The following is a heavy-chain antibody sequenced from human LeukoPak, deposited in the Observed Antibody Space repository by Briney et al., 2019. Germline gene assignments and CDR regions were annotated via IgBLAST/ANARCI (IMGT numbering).Heavy chain of an antibody. CDR1: VFTLSTYR. CDR2: IKQDGSEN. V-gene: IGHV3-7*05. J-gene: IGHJ6*02. CDR3: ARGLYSITWSYGMHL. Sequence: PGGSVRLSCVPSVFTLSTYRMSGGRQAPGKGLEWVANIKQDGSENVYVDSVKGRFPISRDDAKNSLFLQIPALRAEDTAVYYCARGLYSITWSYGMHLWPQGPTVTVSS. D-gene: IGHD6-13*01.